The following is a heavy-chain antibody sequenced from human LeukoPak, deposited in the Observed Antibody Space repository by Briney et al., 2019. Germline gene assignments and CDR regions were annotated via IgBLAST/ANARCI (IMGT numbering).Heavy chain of an antibody. D-gene: IGHD6-19*01. CDR2: IIPIFGTA. J-gene: IGHJ4*02. CDR1: GGTFSSYA. Sequence: ASVKVSCKASGGTFSSYAISWVRQAPGQGLERMGRIIPIFGTANYAQKFQGRVTITTDESTSTAYMELSSLRSEDTAVYYCATGYSSGPYYFDYWGQGTLVTVSS. V-gene: IGHV1-69*05. CDR3: ATGYSSGPYYFDY.